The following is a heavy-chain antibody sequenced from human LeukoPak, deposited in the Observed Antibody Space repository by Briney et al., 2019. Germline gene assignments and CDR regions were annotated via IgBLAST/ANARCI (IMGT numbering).Heavy chain of an antibody. CDR1: GYSLSSGYY. CDR3: ARLLPSPKRLRLGELSLYHYYMDV. J-gene: IGHJ6*03. CDR2: IYHSGST. V-gene: IGHV4-38-2*01. Sequence: SETLSLTCAVSGYSLSSGYYWGWIRQPPGKGLEWIGSIYHSGSTYYNPSLKSRVTISVDTSKNQFSLKLSSVTAADTAVYYCARLLPSPKRLRLGELSLYHYYMDVWGKGTTVTVSS. D-gene: IGHD3-16*02.